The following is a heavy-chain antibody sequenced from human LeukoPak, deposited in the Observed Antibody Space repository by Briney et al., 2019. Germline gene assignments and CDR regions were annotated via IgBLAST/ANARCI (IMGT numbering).Heavy chain of an antibody. V-gene: IGHV3-74*01. D-gene: IGHD4-17*01. CDR3: AKGGATVIDY. CDR1: AFTFSSYW. J-gene: IGHJ4*02. Sequence: GGSLRLSCAASAFTFSSYWMHWVRQAPGKGLVWVSRTNSDGISTSYADSVKGRFTISGDNAKNTLYLQMNSLRAEDTAVYYCAKGGATVIDYWGQGTLVTVSS. CDR2: TNSDGIST.